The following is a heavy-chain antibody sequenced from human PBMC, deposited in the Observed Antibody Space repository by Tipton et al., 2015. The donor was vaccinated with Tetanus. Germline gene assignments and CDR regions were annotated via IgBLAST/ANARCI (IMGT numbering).Heavy chain of an antibody. J-gene: IGHJ4*02. CDR1: GYTFTDYY. Sequence: QSGAEVKKPGASVKVSCKASGYTFTDYYMHWVRQAPGQGLEWMGGINPNSGATNYAQKFQGRVTMTRDTSISTAYMELSSLRSDDTAVYYCARERHLDYWGQGTLVTVSS. D-gene: IGHD1-1*01. CDR3: ARERHLDY. CDR2: INPNSGAT. V-gene: IGHV1-2*02.